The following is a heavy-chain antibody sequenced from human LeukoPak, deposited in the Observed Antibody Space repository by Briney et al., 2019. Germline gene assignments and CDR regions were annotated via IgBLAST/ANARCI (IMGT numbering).Heavy chain of an antibody. CDR1: GFTVSSNY. CDR3: ARAGYSSSWYGTDV. Sequence: PGGSLRLSCAASGFTVSSNYMSWVRQAPGKGLEWVSVIYSGGSTYYADSVKGRFTISRDNSKNTLYLQMNSLRAEDTAVYYCARAGYSSSWYGTDVWGQGTTVTVSS. J-gene: IGHJ6*02. V-gene: IGHV3-66*01. D-gene: IGHD6-13*01. CDR2: IYSGGST.